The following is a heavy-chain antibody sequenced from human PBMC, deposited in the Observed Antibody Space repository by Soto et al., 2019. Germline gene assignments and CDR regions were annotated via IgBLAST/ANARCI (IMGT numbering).Heavy chain of an antibody. CDR1: GGSISSGGYS. Sequence: PSETLSLTCAVSGGSISSGGYSWSWIRQPPGKGLEWIGYIYHSGSTYYNPSLKSRVTISVDRSKNQFSLKLSSVTAADTAVYYCARDYDSSGWNCFDPWGQGTLVTISS. J-gene: IGHJ5*02. D-gene: IGHD3-22*01. CDR3: ARDYDSSGWNCFDP. CDR2: IYHSGST. V-gene: IGHV4-30-2*01.